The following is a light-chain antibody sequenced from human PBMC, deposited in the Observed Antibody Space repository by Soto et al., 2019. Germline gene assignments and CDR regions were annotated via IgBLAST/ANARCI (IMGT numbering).Light chain of an antibody. CDR3: QQYNSWPPLT. J-gene: IGKJ4*01. V-gene: IGKV3-15*01. Sequence: EIVMTKSPATLSVSPGERATLSCRASQSVSSNLAWYQQKPGQAPRLLIYGAATRATASIPARFSGSRSGTDFTLTISSLQSEDFAVYYCQQYNSWPPLTFGGGTKVEIK. CDR1: QSVSSN. CDR2: GAA.